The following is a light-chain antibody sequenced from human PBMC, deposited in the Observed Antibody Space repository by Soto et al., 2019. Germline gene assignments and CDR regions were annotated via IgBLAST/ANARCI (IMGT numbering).Light chain of an antibody. Sequence: NFMLTQPHSVSESPGKTVTISCTRSSGSIANNYVQWYQQRPGSAPTAVIHEDDQRPSGVPDRFSGSIDRSSNSASLTISGLETEYEADYYCQSYDSTNQGVFGGGTKLTVL. CDR3: QSYDSTNQGV. CDR1: SGSIANNY. CDR2: EDD. J-gene: IGLJ2*01. V-gene: IGLV6-57*03.